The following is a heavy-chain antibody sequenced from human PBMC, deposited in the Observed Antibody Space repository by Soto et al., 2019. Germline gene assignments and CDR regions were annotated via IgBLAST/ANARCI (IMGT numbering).Heavy chain of an antibody. Sequence: SETLSLSCTVSGISSSRSNYYLRWIRQPPGKWLEWIGSIYYSGITYYKPSLKSRVTIXXXTXXXXXSPXLXXVTXADTAVYSCARPPTANLDPFAIWGQRTIVTVSS. CDR3: ARPPTANLDPFAI. CDR2: IYYSGIT. CDR1: GISSSRSNYY. D-gene: IGHD7-27*01. V-gene: IGHV4-39*01. J-gene: IGHJ3*02.